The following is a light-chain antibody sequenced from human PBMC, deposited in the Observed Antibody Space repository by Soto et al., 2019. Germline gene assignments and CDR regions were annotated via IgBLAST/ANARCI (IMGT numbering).Light chain of an antibody. J-gene: IGLJ2*01. Sequence: QSALTQPASVSGSPGQSITISCTGTSSDVGGYNSVSWYQQHPGKAPKLMIYEVSNRPSGVSNRFSGSKSRNTASLTISGLQAEDEADYYCSSYTSSSTFVVFGGGTKLTVL. V-gene: IGLV2-14*01. CDR2: EVS. CDR1: SSDVGGYNS. CDR3: SSYTSSSTFVV.